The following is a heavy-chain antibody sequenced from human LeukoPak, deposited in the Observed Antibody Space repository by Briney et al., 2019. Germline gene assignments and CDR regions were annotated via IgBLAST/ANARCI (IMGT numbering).Heavy chain of an antibody. CDR2: IVVGSGNT. D-gene: IGHD3-22*01. CDR1: GFTFTSSA. V-gene: IGHV1-58*01. CDR3: ARVAVNNYYDSSGYLAFDI. Sequence: SVKVSCKASGFTFTSSAVQWVRQARGQRLEWIGWIVVGSGNTNYAQKFQERVTITRDMSTSTAYMELSSLRSEDTAVYYCARVAVNNYYDSSGYLAFDIWGQGTMVTVSS. J-gene: IGHJ3*02.